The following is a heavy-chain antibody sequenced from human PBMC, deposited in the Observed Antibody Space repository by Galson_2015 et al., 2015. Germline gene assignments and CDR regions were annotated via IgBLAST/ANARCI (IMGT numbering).Heavy chain of an antibody. D-gene: IGHD3-3*01. J-gene: IGHJ5*02. CDR3: ARDNPTKYDFWSGSST. Sequence: ETLSLTCTVSGGSVSSDIYYWSWIRQSPGKGLEWIGYIYYTGNPNYNPSLKSRVTISVDTSKNQFSLKLTSVTAADTAVYYCARDNPTKYDFWSGSSTWGQGILVTVSS. CDR2: IYYTGNP. V-gene: IGHV4-61*01. CDR1: GGSVSSDIYY.